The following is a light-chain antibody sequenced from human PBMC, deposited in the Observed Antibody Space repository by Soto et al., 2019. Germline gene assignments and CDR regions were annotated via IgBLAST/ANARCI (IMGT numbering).Light chain of an antibody. CDR3: QHRLNWPRT. CDR2: DTS. Sequence: EIVLTQSPATLSVSPGEGVTRSCRASQSIGTYLAWYRQKPGQAPRLLIYDTSNRATGTPDRFSGSGSGTDFTLTISSLEPEDFAVYYCQHRLNWPRTFGQGTKVEIK. J-gene: IGKJ1*01. V-gene: IGKV3-11*01. CDR1: QSIGTY.